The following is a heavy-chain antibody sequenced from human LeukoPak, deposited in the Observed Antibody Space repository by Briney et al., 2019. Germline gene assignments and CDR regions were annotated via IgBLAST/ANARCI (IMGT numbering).Heavy chain of an antibody. CDR1: GFTFSSYA. V-gene: IGHV3-30-3*01. CDR3: ARDQGANLAGHHLGYCSSTSCPNYFDY. CDR2: ISYDGSNK. J-gene: IGHJ4*02. Sequence: PGGSLRLSRAASGFTFSSYAMSWVRQAPGKGLEWVAVISYDGSNKYYADSVKGRFTISRDNSKNTLYLQMNSLRAEDTAVYYCARDQGANLAGHHLGYCSSTSCPNYFDYWGQGTLVTVPS. D-gene: IGHD2-2*01.